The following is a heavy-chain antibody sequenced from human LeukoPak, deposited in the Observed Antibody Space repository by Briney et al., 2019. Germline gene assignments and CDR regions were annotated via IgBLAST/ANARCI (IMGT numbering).Heavy chain of an antibody. D-gene: IGHD6-6*01. Sequence: PSETLSLTCAVYGGSFSYYYWSWIRQPPGKTLEWIGEINHSGSTNYNPSLKSRVTISVDTSKNQFSLKLSSVTAADTAVYYCARGRGIGSSVSFDYWGQGTLVTVSS. CDR3: ARGRGIGSSVSFDY. CDR1: GGSFSYYY. CDR2: INHSGST. V-gene: IGHV4-34*01. J-gene: IGHJ4*02.